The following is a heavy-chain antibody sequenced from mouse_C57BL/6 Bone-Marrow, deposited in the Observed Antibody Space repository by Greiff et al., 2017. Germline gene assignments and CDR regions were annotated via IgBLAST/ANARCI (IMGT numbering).Heavy chain of an antibody. Sequence: EVQRVESGPGLVKPSQSLSLTCSVTGYSITSGYYWNWIRQFPGNKLEWMGYISYDGSNNYNPSLKNRISITRDTSKNQFFLKLNSVTTEDTATYYCARDGYGNYPSWFAYWGQGTLVTVSA. D-gene: IGHD2-10*02. J-gene: IGHJ3*01. CDR3: ARDGYGNYPSWFAY. CDR2: ISYDGSN. V-gene: IGHV3-6*01. CDR1: GYSITSGYY.